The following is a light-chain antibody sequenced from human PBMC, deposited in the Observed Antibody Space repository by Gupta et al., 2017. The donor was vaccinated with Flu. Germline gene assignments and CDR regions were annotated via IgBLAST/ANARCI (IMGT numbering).Light chain of an antibody. J-gene: IGLJ3*02. CDR2: DDD. CDR1: NVGSKS. Sequence: SYALTQPPSMSVAPGQTDRLFCGVHNVGSKSVHWYQQKPGQAPILVICDDDDRPSGIPGRFSGSNSGNMATLTISRAEAGEEADYYCQGWDSNNYWVFGGGTKLTVL. V-gene: IGLV3-21*02. CDR3: QGWDSNNYWV.